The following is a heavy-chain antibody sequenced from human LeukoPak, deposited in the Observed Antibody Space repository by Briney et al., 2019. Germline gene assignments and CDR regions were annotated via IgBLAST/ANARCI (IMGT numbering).Heavy chain of an antibody. Sequence: AETLSLTCTVSGGSISNYYWTWVRQPPGKGLEWIGYIYYSGGTSYNASLKSRGTISVDESNNHSSLMQTSVTAADTPVYYCAKYGGSGCVIDYWRQGPLLTVSS. V-gene: IGHV4-59*08. CDR3: AKYGGSGCVIDY. CDR1: GGSISNYY. CDR2: IYYSGGT. J-gene: IGHJ4*02. D-gene: IGHD6-19*01.